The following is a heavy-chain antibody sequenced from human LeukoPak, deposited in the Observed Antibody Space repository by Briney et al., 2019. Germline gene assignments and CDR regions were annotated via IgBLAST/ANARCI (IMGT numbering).Heavy chain of an antibody. CDR1: GYTFTSYD. J-gene: IGHJ2*01. Sequence: GASVKVSCKASGYTFTSYDINWVRQAPGQGPEWMGWINLNTGGTNYAQKFDGRFSMTRDTSINTAFMELSGLTFDDTAVYYCGSVRGILSYFDLWGRGTLVTVSS. CDR3: GSVRGILSYFDL. D-gene: IGHD3-16*01. CDR2: INLNTGGT. V-gene: IGHV1-2*02.